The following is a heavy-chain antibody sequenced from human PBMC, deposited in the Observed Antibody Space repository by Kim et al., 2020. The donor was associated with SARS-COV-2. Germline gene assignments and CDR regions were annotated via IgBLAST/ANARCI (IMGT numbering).Heavy chain of an antibody. CDR2: INPSGGST. CDR3: AKNIVVVPAAIAWDYYGMDV. D-gene: IGHD2-2*02. J-gene: IGHJ6*02. V-gene: IGHV1-46*01. CDR1: GYTFTSYY. Sequence: ASVKVSCKASGYTFTSYYMHWVRQAPGQGLEWMGIINPSGGSTSYAQKFQGRVTMTRDTSTSTVYMELSSLRSEDTAVYYCAKNIVVVPAAIAWDYYGMDVWGQRTTVTVSS.